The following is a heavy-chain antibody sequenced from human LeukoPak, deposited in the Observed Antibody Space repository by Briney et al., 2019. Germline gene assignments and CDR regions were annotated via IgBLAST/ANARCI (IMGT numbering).Heavy chain of an antibody. CDR3: ARGYCSSTRCYPGYFDL. CDR1: GFTVSNKD. CDR2: FYAGGTI. D-gene: IGHD2-2*01. V-gene: IGHV3-53*01. J-gene: IGHJ4*02. Sequence: GGSLRLSCAASGFTVSNKDMSWVRQAPGKGLEGVSVFYAGGTIFYADSLRGRFTISRDNSKNTLYLQMNSLRAEDTAVYYCARGYCSSTRCYPGYFDLWGQGTLVTVSS.